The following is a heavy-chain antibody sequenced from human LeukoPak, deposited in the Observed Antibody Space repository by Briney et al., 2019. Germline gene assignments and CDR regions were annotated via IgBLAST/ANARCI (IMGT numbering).Heavy chain of an antibody. CDR3: AGTKSLMIFSGSYYGVDY. D-gene: IGHD1-26*01. J-gene: IGHJ4*02. CDR1: GFTFSSYS. CDR2: ISSSSSYI. V-gene: IGHV3-21*01. Sequence: PGGSLRLSCAASGFTFSSYSMNWVRQAPGKGLEWVSSISSSSSYIYYADSVKGRFTISRDNAKNSLYLQMNSLRAEDTAVYYCAGTKSLMIFSGSYYGVDYWGQGTLVTVSS.